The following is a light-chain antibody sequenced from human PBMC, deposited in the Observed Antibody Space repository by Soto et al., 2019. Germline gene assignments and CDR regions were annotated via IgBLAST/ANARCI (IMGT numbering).Light chain of an antibody. V-gene: IGKV3-15*01. CDR3: QQYNTLPRT. Sequence: ILMTQSPGTLSVTTGERATLSCRASQSVSSNLAWYQQKPGQAPRLLIYGASTRATAIPARFSGSGSGTEFTLSISSLQSEDFAVYYCQQYNTLPRTFGQGTKVDVK. J-gene: IGKJ1*01. CDR2: GAS. CDR1: QSVSSN.